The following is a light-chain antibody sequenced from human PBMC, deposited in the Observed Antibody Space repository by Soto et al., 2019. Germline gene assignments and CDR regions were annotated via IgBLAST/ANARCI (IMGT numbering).Light chain of an antibody. Sequence: DIQMTQSPSFLSASVGDRVTISCRASQAINTYLNWYQQKPGKAPKLLIYGTSDLQNGVPSRFSGGGSGTDFTLTISSLQTEDFATYYCQQSYSTLLITFGQGKRLEV. V-gene: IGKV1-39*01. J-gene: IGKJ5*01. CDR3: QQSYSTLLIT. CDR1: QAINTY. CDR2: GTS.